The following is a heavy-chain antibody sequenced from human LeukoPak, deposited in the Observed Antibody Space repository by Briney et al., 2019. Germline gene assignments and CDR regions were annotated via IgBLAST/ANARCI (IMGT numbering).Heavy chain of an antibody. CDR1: GYTFTGYY. Sequence: VKVSCKASGYTFTGYYMHWVRQAPGQGLEWMGRINPNSGGTNYAQKFQGRVTMTRDTSISTAYMELSRLRSDDTAVYYCARVTRVYSGSYYIGYWGQGTLVTVSS. CDR3: ARVTRVYSGSYYIGY. CDR2: INPNSGGT. D-gene: IGHD1-26*01. V-gene: IGHV1-2*06. J-gene: IGHJ4*02.